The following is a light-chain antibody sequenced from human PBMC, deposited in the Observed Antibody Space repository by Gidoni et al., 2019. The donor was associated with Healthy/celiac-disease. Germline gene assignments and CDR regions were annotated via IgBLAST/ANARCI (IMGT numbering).Light chain of an antibody. CDR2: AAS. CDR1: QGISSY. Sequence: AIRMTHSPSSLSASTGDRVTITCRASQGISSYLAWYQQKPGKATKLLIYAASTLQSGVPSRFSGSGAGTDFTLTISCLQAEDFATYYCQQYYSYPRTFGGGTKVEIK. V-gene: IGKV1-8*01. CDR3: QQYYSYPRT. J-gene: IGKJ4*01.